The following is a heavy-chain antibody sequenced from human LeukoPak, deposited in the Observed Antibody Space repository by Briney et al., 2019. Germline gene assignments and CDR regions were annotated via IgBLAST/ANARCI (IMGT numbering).Heavy chain of an antibody. V-gene: IGHV3-30*18. D-gene: IGHD3-10*01. Sequence: QPGRSLRLSCAASGFTFSSYGMHWVRQAPGKGLEWVAVISYDGSNKYYADSVEGRFTISRDNSKNTLYLQMNSLRAEDTAVYYCAKASGYFDYWGQGTLVTVSS. CDR3: AKASGYFDY. CDR2: ISYDGSNK. J-gene: IGHJ4*02. CDR1: GFTFSSYG.